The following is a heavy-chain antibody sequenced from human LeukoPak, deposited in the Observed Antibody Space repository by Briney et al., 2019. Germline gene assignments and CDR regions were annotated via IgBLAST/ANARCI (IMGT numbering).Heavy chain of an antibody. J-gene: IGHJ6*03. V-gene: IGHV4-39*07. CDR1: GFTFSSYE. D-gene: IGHD4-11*01. CDR3: ARDLGYDYSKYYYYYYMDV. Sequence: LRLSCAASGFTFSSYEMNWIRQPPGKGLEWIGSIYYSGSTYYNPSLKSRVTISVDTSKNQFSLKLSSVTAADTAVYYCARDLGYDYSKYYYYYYMDVWGKGTTVTVSS. CDR2: IYYSGST.